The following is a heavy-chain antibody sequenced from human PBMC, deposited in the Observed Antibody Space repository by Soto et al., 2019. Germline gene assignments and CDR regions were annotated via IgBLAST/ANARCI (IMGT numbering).Heavy chain of an antibody. CDR2: IYYSGST. Sequence: SETLSLTCTVSGGSISSYYWSWIRQPPGKGLEWIGYIYYSGSTNYNPSLKSRVTISVDTSKNQFSLKLSSVTAADTAVYYCASVVAYGGIYYFDYWGQGTLVTVSS. D-gene: IGHD2-21*01. J-gene: IGHJ4*02. CDR1: GGSISSYY. CDR3: ASVVAYGGIYYFDY. V-gene: IGHV4-59*01.